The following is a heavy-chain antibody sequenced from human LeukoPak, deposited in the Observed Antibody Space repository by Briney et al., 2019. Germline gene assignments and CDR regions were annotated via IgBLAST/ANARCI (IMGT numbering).Heavy chain of an antibody. CDR2: IYYSGST. D-gene: IGHD3-9*01. V-gene: IGHV4-59*08. CDR1: GGSISSYY. Sequence: SETVSLTCTVSGGSISSYYWSWIRQPPGKGLEWIGYIYYSGSTNYNPSLKSRVTISVDTSKNQFSLKLSSVTAADTAVYYCARLGYDILTGYYDIIVCSGEGTLVTVSS. CDR3: ARLGYDILTGYYDIIVC. J-gene: IGHJ4*02.